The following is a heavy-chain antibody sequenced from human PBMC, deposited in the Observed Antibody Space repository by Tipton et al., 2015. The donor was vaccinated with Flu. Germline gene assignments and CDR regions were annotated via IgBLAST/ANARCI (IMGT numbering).Heavy chain of an antibody. D-gene: IGHD3-10*02. CDR3: ARLSYYDVDLKNFYFDY. CDR1: TFSVSGIVY. CDR2: FYPSGTS. J-gene: IGHJ4*02. Sequence: TLSLTCSVSTFSVSGIVYWGWIRHSPGKALEWLGSFYPSGTSYYNPSVKSRVTISLDTSKGHSSLNLRSVTAGDTAVYYCARLSYYDVDLKNFYFDYWGQGALVTVSS. V-gene: IGHV4-38-2*01.